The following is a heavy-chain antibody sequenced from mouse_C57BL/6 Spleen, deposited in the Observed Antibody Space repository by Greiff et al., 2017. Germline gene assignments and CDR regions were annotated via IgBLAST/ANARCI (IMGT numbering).Heavy chain of an antibody. Sequence: VQLQQSGPELVKPGASVKISCKASGYSFTGYYMNWVKQSPEKSLEWIGEINPSTGGTTYNQKFKAKATLTVDKSSSTAYMQLKSLTSEDSAVYYCARTTVGAYYAMDYWGQGTSVTVSS. J-gene: IGHJ4*01. CDR2: INPSTGGT. D-gene: IGHD1-1*01. V-gene: IGHV1-42*01. CDR3: ARTTVGAYYAMDY. CDR1: GYSFTGYY.